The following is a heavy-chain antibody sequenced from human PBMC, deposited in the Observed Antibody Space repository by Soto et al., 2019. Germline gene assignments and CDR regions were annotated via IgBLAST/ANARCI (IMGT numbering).Heavy chain of an antibody. J-gene: IGHJ4*02. CDR2: INHSGST. CDR3: ARGNPVCASSGYCSIRFDY. D-gene: IGHD3-22*01. CDR1: GGSFSGYY. V-gene: IGHV4-34*01. Sequence: SETLSLTCAVYGGSFSGYYWSWIRQPPGKGLEWIGEINHSGSTNYNPSLKSRVTISVDTSKNQFSLRLSSVTAADTAVYYCARGNPVCASSGYCSIRFDYWGQGTLVTVSS.